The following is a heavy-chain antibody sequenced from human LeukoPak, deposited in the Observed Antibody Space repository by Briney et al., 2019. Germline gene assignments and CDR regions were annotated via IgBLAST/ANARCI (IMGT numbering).Heavy chain of an antibody. V-gene: IGHV4-39*01. Sequence: PSETLSLTCSVSGGSINSGSYYWGWIRQSPEKGLEWIGSISHSGSTYYNPSLKSRVTTSVHTSKNQFSLKLSSVTAADTAVYYCARHRRHYDVLTGYYPEAFDVWGQGTMVTVSS. CDR3: ARHRRHYDVLTGYYPEAFDV. CDR1: GGSINSGSYY. D-gene: IGHD3-9*01. CDR2: ISHSGST. J-gene: IGHJ3*01.